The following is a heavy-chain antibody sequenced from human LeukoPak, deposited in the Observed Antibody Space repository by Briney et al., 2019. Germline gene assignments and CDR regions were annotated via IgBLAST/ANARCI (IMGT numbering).Heavy chain of an antibody. CDR3: AKVGRSTTFDY. CDR2: ISYDGSNK. V-gene: IGHV3-30*18. D-gene: IGHD1-1*01. Sequence: GGSLRLSCAASGFTFSSYGMHWVRQAPGKGLEWVAVISYDGSNKYYADSVKGRFTISRDNSKNTLYLQMNSLRAEDTAVYYCAKVGRSTTFDYWGQGTLVTVSS. J-gene: IGHJ4*02. CDR1: GFTFSSYG.